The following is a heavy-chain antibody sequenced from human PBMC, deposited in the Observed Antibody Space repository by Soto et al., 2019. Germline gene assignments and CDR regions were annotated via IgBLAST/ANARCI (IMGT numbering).Heavy chain of an antibody. D-gene: IGHD3-3*01. CDR1: GGSVSSGSYY. V-gene: IGHV4-61*01. CDR3: GGVRFLECFSYPGASNWFDP. Sequence: QVQLQESGPGLVKPSETLSLTCTVSGGSVSSGSYYWSWIRQPPGKGLEWIGYIYYRGSTNYNPSLKSRANIAEDAPKNRFSPRLSSVTAADPAVYYCGGVRFLECFSYPGASNWFDPWGQGTLVTVSS. CDR2: IYYRGST. J-gene: IGHJ5*02.